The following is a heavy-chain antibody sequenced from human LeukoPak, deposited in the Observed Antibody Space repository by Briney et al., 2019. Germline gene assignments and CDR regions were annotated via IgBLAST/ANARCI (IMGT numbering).Heavy chain of an antibody. CDR2: INYSGST. J-gene: IGHJ3*02. D-gene: IGHD2-21*01. Sequence: SETLSLTCAVYGGSFSGYYWSWIRQPPGKGLEWIGEINYSGSTNYNPSLKSRVTISVDTSKNQFSLKLSSVTAADTAVYYCARPIVVVPLRAFDIWGQGTMVAVSS. CDR3: ARPIVVVPLRAFDI. V-gene: IGHV4-34*01. CDR1: GGSFSGYY.